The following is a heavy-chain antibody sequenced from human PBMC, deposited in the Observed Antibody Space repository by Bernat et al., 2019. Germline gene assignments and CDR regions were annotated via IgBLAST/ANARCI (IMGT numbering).Heavy chain of an antibody. V-gene: IGHV4-59*08. Sequence: VQLQESGPGLVKPSETLSLTCTVSGGSISSYYWSWIRQPPGKGLEWIGYIYYSGSTNYNPSLKSRVTISVDTSKNQFSLNLSSVTAADTAVYYCARLKNTGNYFRYWGQGTLVTVSS. D-gene: IGHD7-27*01. CDR1: GGSISSYY. J-gene: IGHJ1*01. CDR3: ARLKNTGNYFRY. CDR2: IYYSGST.